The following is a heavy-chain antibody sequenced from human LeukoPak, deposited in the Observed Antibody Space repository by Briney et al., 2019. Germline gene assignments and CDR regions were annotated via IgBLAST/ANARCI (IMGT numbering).Heavy chain of an antibody. CDR1: GGSISSGGYY. D-gene: IGHD3-10*01. CDR3: ARTRITMVRGVIVPNPFDY. J-gene: IGHJ4*02. V-gene: IGHV4-31*03. Sequence: SETLSLTCTVSGGSISSGGYYWSWIRQHPGKGLEWIGYIYYSGSTYYNPSLKSRVTISVDTSKSQFSLKLSSVTAADTAVYYCARTRITMVRGVIVPNPFDYWGQGTLVTVSS. CDR2: IYYSGST.